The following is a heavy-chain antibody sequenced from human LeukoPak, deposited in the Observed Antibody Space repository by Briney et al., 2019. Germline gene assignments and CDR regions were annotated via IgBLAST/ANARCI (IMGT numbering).Heavy chain of an antibody. V-gene: IGHV4-59*01. J-gene: IGHJ5*02. D-gene: IGHD3-9*01. CDR2: IYYSGST. Sequence: SETLSLTCTVSGGSISSYYWSWIRQPPGKGLEWIGYIYYSGSTNYNPSLKSRVTISVDTSKNQFSLKLSSVTAADTAVYYCARVGHDTLTGYRLFDPWAREPWSPSPQ. CDR1: GGSISSYY. CDR3: ARVGHDTLTGYRLFDP.